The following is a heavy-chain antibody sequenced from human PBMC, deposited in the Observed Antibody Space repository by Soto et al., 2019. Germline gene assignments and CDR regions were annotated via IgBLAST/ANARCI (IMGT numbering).Heavy chain of an antibody. CDR2: IKSKIDGGTT. J-gene: IGHJ4*02. D-gene: IGHD3-16*02. CDR1: GFSFNNAW. CDR3: TTVGQNYIWGNYLYDF. V-gene: IGHV3-15*07. Sequence: GGSLRLSCAASGFSFNNAWMNWVRQAPGKGLEWVGHIKSKIDGGTTDYAAPVKGRFAISRDDSKNMVYLQMNSLKTEDTAVYYCTTVGQNYIWGNYLYDFWGQGTLVTVSS.